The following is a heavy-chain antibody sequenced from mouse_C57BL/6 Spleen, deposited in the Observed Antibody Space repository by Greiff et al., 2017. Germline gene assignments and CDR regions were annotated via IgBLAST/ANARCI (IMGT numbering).Heavy chain of an antibody. Sequence: QVQLQQPGAELVMPGASVKLSCKASGYTFTSYWMHWVKQRPGQGLEWIGEIDPSDSYTNYNQKFKGKSTLTVDKSSSTAYMQLSSLTSEDSAVYYCARESYYGSSKDYWGQGTTLTVSS. J-gene: IGHJ2*01. CDR1: GYTFTSYW. V-gene: IGHV1-69*01. CDR3: ARESYYGSSKDY. CDR2: IDPSDSYT. D-gene: IGHD1-1*01.